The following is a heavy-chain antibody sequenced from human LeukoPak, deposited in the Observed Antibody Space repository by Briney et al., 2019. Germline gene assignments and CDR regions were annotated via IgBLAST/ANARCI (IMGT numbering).Heavy chain of an antibody. CDR3: VKSLVVALGYCSGGSCGTDY. D-gene: IGHD2-15*01. CDR2: ISSNGGST. CDR1: GFTLSSYA. J-gene: IGHJ4*01. Sequence: GGSLRLSCSASGFTLSSYAMHWVSQAPGKGLEYVSAISSNGGSTYYADSVKGRFTISRDNSKNTLYLQMSSLRAEDTAVYYCVKSLVVALGYCSGGSCGTDYWGHGTLVTVSS. V-gene: IGHV3-64D*06.